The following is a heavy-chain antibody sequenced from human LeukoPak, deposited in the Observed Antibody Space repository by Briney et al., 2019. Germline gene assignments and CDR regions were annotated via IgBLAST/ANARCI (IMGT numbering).Heavy chain of an antibody. CDR1: GFTFSRYS. J-gene: IGHJ4*02. CDR2: ISSSSSIM. V-gene: IGHV3-48*01. Sequence: GGSLRLSCAASGFTFSRYSMNWVRQAPGKGLEWISYISSSSSIMYYADSVKGRFTISRDNAKNSLYLQMNSLRAEDTAVYYCARGPSPLDYYDSSGTLAYWGQGTLVTVSS. D-gene: IGHD3-22*01. CDR3: ARGPSPLDYYDSSGTLAY.